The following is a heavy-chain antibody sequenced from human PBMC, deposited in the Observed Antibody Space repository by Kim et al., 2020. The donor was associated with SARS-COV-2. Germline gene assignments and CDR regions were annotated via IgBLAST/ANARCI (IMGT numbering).Heavy chain of an antibody. V-gene: IGHV1-18*01. CDR2: ISAYNGNT. Sequence: ASVKVSCKASGYTFTSYGISWVRQAPGQGLECMGWISAYNGNTNYAQKLQGRVTMTTDTSTSTAYMELRSLRSDDTAVYYCARDLYGTDAFDIWGQGTMVTVSS. D-gene: IGHD2-8*01. J-gene: IGHJ3*02. CDR3: ARDLYGTDAFDI. CDR1: GYTFTSYG.